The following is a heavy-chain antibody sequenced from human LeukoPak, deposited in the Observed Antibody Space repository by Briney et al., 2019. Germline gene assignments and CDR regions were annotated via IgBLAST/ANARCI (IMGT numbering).Heavy chain of an antibody. CDR2: ISSGSSTT. CDR1: GFTFSSYS. D-gene: IGHD1-26*01. CDR3: AKKVVVGATSPYSDFQD. V-gene: IGHV3-48*01. J-gene: IGHJ1*01. Sequence: GGSLRLSCVASGFTFSSYSMNWVRQAPGKGLEWVSHISSGSSTTYYVDSVKGRFTISRDNAKNSLYLQMNSLRAEDTALYYCAKKVVVGATSPYSDFQDWGQGTLVTVSS.